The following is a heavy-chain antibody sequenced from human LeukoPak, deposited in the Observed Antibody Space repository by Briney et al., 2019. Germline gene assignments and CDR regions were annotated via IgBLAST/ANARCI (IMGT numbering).Heavy chain of an antibody. D-gene: IGHD2-15*01. CDR2: IYTSGST. J-gene: IGHJ5*02. CDR3: ARGVVAASGWFDP. V-gene: IGHV4-61*02. CDR1: GGSISSGSYY. Sequence: SETLSLTCTVSGGSISSGSYYWSWIRQPAGKGLEWIGRIYTSGSTNYNPSLKSRVTISVDTSKNQFSLKLSPVTAADTAVYYCARGVVAASGWFDPWGQGTLVTVSS.